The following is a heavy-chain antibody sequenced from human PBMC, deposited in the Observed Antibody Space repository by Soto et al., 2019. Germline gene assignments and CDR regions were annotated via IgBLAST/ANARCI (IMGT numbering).Heavy chain of an antibody. Sequence: EVHLVESGGDLVQPGGSLRLSCAASGFSFSSYWMNWVRQAPGKRLEYVAIIRQDGSEKKYVDSVMGRFTFSRDTAKTSSSLQMNSLRDEDTAVYYFMTTARDRTFDSLGQGTLVTVSS. CDR1: GFSFSSYW. J-gene: IGHJ4*02. CDR2: IRQDGSEK. CDR3: MTTARDRTFDS. D-gene: IGHD3-16*01. V-gene: IGHV3-7*03.